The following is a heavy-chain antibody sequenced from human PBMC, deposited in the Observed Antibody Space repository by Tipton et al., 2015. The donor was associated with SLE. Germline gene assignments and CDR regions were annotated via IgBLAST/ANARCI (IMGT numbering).Heavy chain of an antibody. CDR2: IYYSGST. D-gene: IGHD2-15*01. J-gene: IGHJ3*02. CDR1: GGSISSHY. V-gene: IGHV4-59*11. CDR3: ARVTDSVRCSGASFFSGAFDI. Sequence: TLSLTCTVSGGSISSHYWSWIRQPPGKGLEWIGYIYYSGSTNYNPALGSRVTISVDTSKNQFSLKLSSVTAADTAVYYCARVTDSVRCSGASFFSGAFDIWGQGTMVTVSS.